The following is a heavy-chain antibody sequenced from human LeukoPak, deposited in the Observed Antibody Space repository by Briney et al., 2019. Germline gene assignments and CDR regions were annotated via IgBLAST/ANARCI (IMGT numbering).Heavy chain of an antibody. V-gene: IGHV1-3*03. CDR3: ARGYCSGGSCYSGFDY. J-gene: IGHJ4*02. Sequence: ASVKVSCKASGYTFTSYAMHWVRQAPGQRLEWMGWINAGNGNTKYSQEFQGRVTITRDTSASTAYMELSSLRSEDMAVYYCARGYCSGGSCYSGFDYWGQGTLVTVSS. CDR2: INAGNGNT. CDR1: GYTFTSYA. D-gene: IGHD2-15*01.